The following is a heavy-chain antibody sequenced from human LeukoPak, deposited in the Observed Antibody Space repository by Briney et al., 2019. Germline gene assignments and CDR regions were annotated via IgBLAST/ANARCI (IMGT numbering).Heavy chain of an antibody. D-gene: IGHD6-13*01. CDR3: ARDQKIAAAGRHNWFDP. CDR2: INHSGST. CDR1: GGSFSGYY. Sequence: SETLSLTCAVYGGSFSGYYWSWIRQPPGKGLEWIGEINHSGSTNYNPSLKSRVTMSVDTSKNQFSLKLSSVTAADTAVYYCARDQKIAAAGRHNWFDPWGQGTLVTVSS. V-gene: IGHV4-34*01. J-gene: IGHJ5*02.